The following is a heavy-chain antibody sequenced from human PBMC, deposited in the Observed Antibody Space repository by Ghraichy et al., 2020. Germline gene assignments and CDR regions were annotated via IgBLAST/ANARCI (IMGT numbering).Heavy chain of an antibody. V-gene: IGHV4-61*01. J-gene: IGHJ6*02. CDR2: ACYNGTT. CDR1: GGSLGSVCHF. CDR3: AWAPYVWGSYRRYGMDV. Sequence: SETLSLTCTVSGGSLGSVCHFCNWLLHPPGKTLELIGYACYNGTTNYNPSLKSRVTITVDRSTNHFSLRLSSVTAADTAVYYCAWAPYVWGSYRRYGMDVWGPGTTVTVS. D-gene: IGHD3-16*02.